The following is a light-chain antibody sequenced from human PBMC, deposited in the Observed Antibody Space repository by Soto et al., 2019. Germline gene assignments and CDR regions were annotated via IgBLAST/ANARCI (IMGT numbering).Light chain of an antibody. CDR2: EVS. J-gene: IGLJ3*02. V-gene: IGLV2-14*01. CDR3: TSYTSSSTWM. CDR1: TSDVGGYNY. Sequence: QSALTQPASVSGSPGQSITISCTGTTSDVGGYNYVSWFQQYPGKAPKLKIYEVSNRPSGVSNRFSGSKSGNTASLTISDLQAEDEADYYCTSYTSSSTWMFGGGTQLTVL.